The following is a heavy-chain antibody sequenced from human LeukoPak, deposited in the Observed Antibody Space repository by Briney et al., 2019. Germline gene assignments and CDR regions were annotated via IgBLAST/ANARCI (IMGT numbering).Heavy chain of an antibody. Sequence: GGSLRLSCAASGFTFSSYSMNWVRQAPGKGLEWVSSISSSSSYIYYADSVKGRFTISRDNAKNSLYLQMNSLRAEDTAVYYCARVAAAAMGAFDIWGQGTMVTVSS. D-gene: IGHD6-13*01. CDR3: ARVAAAAMGAFDI. J-gene: IGHJ3*02. V-gene: IGHV3-21*01. CDR1: GFTFSSYS. CDR2: ISSSSSYI.